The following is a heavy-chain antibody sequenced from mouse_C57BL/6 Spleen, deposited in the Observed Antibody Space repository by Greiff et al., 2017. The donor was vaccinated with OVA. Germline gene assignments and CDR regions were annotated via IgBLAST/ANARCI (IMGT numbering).Heavy chain of an antibody. Sequence: QVQLKQPGAELVRPGSSVKLSCKASGYTFTSYWMHWVKQRPIQGLEWIGNIDPSDSETHYNQKFKDKATLTVDKSSTTAYMQLSSLTSEDSAVYYCARSDYDGDYYAMDYWGQGTSVTVSS. V-gene: IGHV1-52*01. J-gene: IGHJ4*01. CDR1: GYTFTSYW. CDR2: IDPSDSET. D-gene: IGHD1-1*01. CDR3: ARSDYDGDYYAMDY.